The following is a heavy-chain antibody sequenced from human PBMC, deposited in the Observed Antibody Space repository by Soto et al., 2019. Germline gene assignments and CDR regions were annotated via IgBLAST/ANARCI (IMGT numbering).Heavy chain of an antibody. CDR2: IYHSGST. Sequence: PSETLSLTCAVSGGSISSGGYSWRWIRQPPGKGLEWIGYIYHSGSTYYNPSLRSRVTISVDRSKNQFSLKLSSVTAADTAVYYCARVSPYYYDSSGYIYYYYGMDVWGQGTTVTVSS. J-gene: IGHJ6*02. CDR3: ARVSPYYYDSSGYIYYYYGMDV. V-gene: IGHV4-30-2*01. D-gene: IGHD3-22*01. CDR1: GGSISSGGYS.